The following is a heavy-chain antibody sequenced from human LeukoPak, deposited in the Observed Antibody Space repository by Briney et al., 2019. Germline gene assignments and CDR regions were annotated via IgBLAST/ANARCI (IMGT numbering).Heavy chain of an antibody. V-gene: IGHV4-4*07. Sequence: SETLSLTCTVSGGSISRYYWSWIRQPAGKGLEWIGRIYTSGSTNYNPSLKSRVTMSVDTSKNQFSLKLSSVTAADTAVYYCARASGSSWFPAYYYGMDVWGQGTTVTVSS. CDR2: IYTSGST. D-gene: IGHD6-13*01. CDR3: ARASGSSWFPAYYYGMDV. J-gene: IGHJ6*02. CDR1: GGSISRYY.